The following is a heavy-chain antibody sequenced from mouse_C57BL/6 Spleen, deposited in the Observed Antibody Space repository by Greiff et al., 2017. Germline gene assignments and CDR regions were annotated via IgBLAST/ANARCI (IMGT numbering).Heavy chain of an antibody. Sequence: EVKVVESGGGLVKPGGSLKLSCAASGFTFSSYTMSWVRQTPEKRLEWVATISGGGGNTYYPDSVKGRFTISRDHAKNTLYLQMSSLRSEDTALYYCAQTAQDYLDYWGQGTTLTVSS. CDR1: GFTFSSYT. D-gene: IGHD3-2*02. V-gene: IGHV5-9*01. J-gene: IGHJ2*01. CDR3: AQTAQDYLDY. CDR2: ISGGGGNT.